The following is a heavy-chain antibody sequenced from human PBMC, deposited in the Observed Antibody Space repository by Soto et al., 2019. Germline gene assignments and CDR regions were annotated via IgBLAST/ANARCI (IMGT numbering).Heavy chain of an antibody. CDR2: ISGSGATV. CDR3: ARDLRPPGIVVVPAAPFDY. V-gene: IGHV3-11*01. D-gene: IGHD2-2*01. J-gene: IGHJ4*02. Sequence: QVQLVESGGGLVKPGGSLRLSCAASGFTFRDYHMNWIRQAPGKGLEWISYISGSGATVYYADSVKGRFTISRDNARKSLYLQMNSLRAEDTAVYYCARDLRPPGIVVVPAAPFDYWGQGTLVTVSS. CDR1: GFTFRDYH.